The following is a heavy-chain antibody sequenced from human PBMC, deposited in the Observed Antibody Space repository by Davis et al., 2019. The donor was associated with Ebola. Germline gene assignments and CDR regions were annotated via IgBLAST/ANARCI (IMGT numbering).Heavy chain of an antibody. V-gene: IGHV5-10-1*01. Sequence: GGSLRLSCKGSGYSFTSYWISWVRQMPGKGLEWMGRIDPSDSYTNYSPSFQGHVTISADKSISTAYLQWSSLKASDTAMYYCARLHYDFWSGYYNWFDPWGQGTLVTVSS. CDR1: GYSFTSYW. CDR3: ARLHYDFWSGYYNWFDP. J-gene: IGHJ5*02. CDR2: IDPSDSYT. D-gene: IGHD3-3*01.